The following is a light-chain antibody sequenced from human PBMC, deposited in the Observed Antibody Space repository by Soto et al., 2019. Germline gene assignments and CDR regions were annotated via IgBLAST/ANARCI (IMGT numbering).Light chain of an antibody. CDR3: QQGVT. J-gene: IGKJ4*01. V-gene: IGKV3-20*01. Sequence: EIVLTQSPGTLSLSPGERATLSCRASQSLTTNYLAWYQQKPGQAPRLLIYDASSRATGIPDRFSGSGSGTDFTLTIARLEPEDFAVFYCQQGVTFGGGTKVDNK. CDR2: DAS. CDR1: QSLTTNY.